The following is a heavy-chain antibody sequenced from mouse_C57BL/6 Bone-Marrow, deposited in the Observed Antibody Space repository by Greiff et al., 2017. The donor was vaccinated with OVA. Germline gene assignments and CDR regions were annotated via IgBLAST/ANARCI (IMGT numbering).Heavy chain of an antibody. CDR3: ASAVFAY. CDR2: IDPSDSYT. J-gene: IGHJ3*01. V-gene: IGHV1-50*01. CDR1: GYTFTSYW. Sequence: VQLQQSGAELVKPGASVKLSCTASGYTFTSYWMQWVKQRPGQGLEWIGEIDPSDSYTNYNQKFKGKATLTVDTSSSTAYMQLSSLTSEDSAVYYCASAVFAYWGQGTLVTVSA.